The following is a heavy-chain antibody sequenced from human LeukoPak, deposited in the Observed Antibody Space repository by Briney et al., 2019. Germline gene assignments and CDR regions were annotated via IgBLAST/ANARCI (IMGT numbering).Heavy chain of an antibody. Sequence: GGSLRLSCAASGFTFSSYSMNWVRKPPGKGLEWVSSISSSSSYIYYADSVKGRFTISRDNAKNSLYLQMNSLRAEDTAVYYCARDQNVVVPAAMVTIFDYWGQGTLVTVSS. CDR3: ARDQNVVVPAAMVTIFDY. D-gene: IGHD2-2*01. CDR1: GFTFSSYS. CDR2: ISSSSSYI. J-gene: IGHJ4*02. V-gene: IGHV3-21*01.